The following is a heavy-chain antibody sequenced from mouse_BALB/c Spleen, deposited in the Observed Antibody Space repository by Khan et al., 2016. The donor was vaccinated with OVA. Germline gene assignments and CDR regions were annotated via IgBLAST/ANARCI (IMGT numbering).Heavy chain of an antibody. J-gene: IGHJ3*01. CDR1: GYTFTSYW. D-gene: IGHD2-12*01. Sequence: LQQPGSELVRPGASVKLSCKASGYTFTSYWMHWVKQRPGQGLEWIGDIYPGSGSTNYEEKFQSKATLTVDTSSRTAHMQLSSLTSEDSAVYYCTRWSYWFAYWGQGTLVTVSA. CDR2: IYPGSGST. CDR3: TRWSYWFAY. V-gene: IGHV1S22*01.